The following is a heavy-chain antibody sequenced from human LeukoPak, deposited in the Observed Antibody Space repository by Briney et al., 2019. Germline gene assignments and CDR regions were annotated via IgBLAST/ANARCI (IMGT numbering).Heavy chain of an antibody. CDR1: GFTFSNYP. CDR2: ISRFGDRT. CDR3: ARDVGKAGIIFEV. V-gene: IGHV3-23*01. J-gene: IGHJ4*02. Sequence: PGGSLRLSCVASGFTFSNYPMDWVRQAPGRGLEWVSAISRFGDRTFYADSVAGRFTTSRDNSKNTLFLQLDGLRADDTAIYYCARDVGKAGIIFEVWGQGTLVTVSS. D-gene: IGHD6-13*01.